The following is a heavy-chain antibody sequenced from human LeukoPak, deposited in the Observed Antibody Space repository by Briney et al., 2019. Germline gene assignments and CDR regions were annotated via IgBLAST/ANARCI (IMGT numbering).Heavy chain of an antibody. CDR3: ATSYGDATGPGRDY. Sequence: QSGGSLRLSCAASGFTFSSYEMNWVRQAPGKGQEWVSYISSSGSTIYYADSVKGRFTISRDNAKNSLYLQMNSLRAEDTAVYYCATSYGDATGPGRDYWGQGTLVTVSS. CDR2: ISSSGSTI. CDR1: GFTFSSYE. J-gene: IGHJ4*02. V-gene: IGHV3-48*03. D-gene: IGHD1-1*01.